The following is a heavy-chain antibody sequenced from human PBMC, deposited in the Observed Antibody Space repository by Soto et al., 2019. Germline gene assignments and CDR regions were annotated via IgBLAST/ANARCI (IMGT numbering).Heavy chain of an antibody. V-gene: IGHV3-23*01. CDR2: IGTNGADK. D-gene: IGHD4-17*01. CDR1: GITFSTYA. CDR3: AADYLRHNSLNGYYYSYGMDV. J-gene: IGHJ6*02. Sequence: GGSLRLSCAASGITFSTYAMSWVRRAPGKGLEWVSTIGTNGADKQYADFVKGRFTVSRDRSDGTLSLQMNSLRAEDTAVYYCAADYLRHNSLNGYYYSYGMDVWGQGTTVTV.